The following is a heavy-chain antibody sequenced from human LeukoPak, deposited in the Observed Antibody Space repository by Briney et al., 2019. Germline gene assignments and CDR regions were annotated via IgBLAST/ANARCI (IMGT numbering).Heavy chain of an antibody. Sequence: SETLSLTCTVSGGSVSSGSYYWSWIRQPPGKGLEWIGYIYYSGSTNYNPSLKSRVTISVDTSKNQFSLKLSSVTAADTAVYYCARDRREYYGSGSHSTNWGQGTLITVSS. V-gene: IGHV4-61*01. CDR3: ARDRREYYGSGSHSTN. D-gene: IGHD3-10*01. CDR1: GGSVSSGSYY. J-gene: IGHJ4*02. CDR2: IYYSGST.